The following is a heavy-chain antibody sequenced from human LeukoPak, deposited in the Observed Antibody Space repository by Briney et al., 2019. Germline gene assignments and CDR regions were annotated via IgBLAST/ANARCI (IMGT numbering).Heavy chain of an antibody. CDR1: GFTFSSYA. CDR3: AKDMNSWRDGSGLGDYFDY. D-gene: IGHD6-19*01. J-gene: IGHJ4*02. Sequence: PGGSLRLSCAASGFTFSSYAMSWVRQAPGEGLEWVSGTSGSGRSIHYADSVKGRFTISRDNSKNTLCLQMNSLRADDTAVYYCAKDMNSWRDGSGLGDYFDYWGQGTLVTVSS. V-gene: IGHV3-23*01. CDR2: TSGSGRSI.